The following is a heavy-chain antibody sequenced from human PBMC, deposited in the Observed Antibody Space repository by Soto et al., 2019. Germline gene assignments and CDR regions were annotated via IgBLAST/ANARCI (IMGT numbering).Heavy chain of an antibody. D-gene: IGHD6-19*01. CDR1: GFSLSATAVG. J-gene: IGHJ4*02. CDR2: IYWDDDK. Sequence: ESGPTLVNPTQTLTLTCTFSGFSLSATAVGVGWIRQPPGKALEWLALIYWDDDKQYSPSLNNRLTITKDTSKNQVVLTMTNMDPVDTATYHCAHGSGWLHDYWGQGVLVTVSS. V-gene: IGHV2-5*02. CDR3: AHGSGWLHDY.